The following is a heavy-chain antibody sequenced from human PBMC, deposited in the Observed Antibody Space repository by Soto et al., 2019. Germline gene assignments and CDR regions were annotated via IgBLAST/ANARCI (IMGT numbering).Heavy chain of an antibody. V-gene: IGHV4-59*08. J-gene: IGHJ4*02. Sequence: SETQSLTSTVSGGSISSYYWSWIRQPPGKGLEWIGYIYYSGSTNYNPSLKSRVTISVDTSKNQFSLKLSSVTAADTAVYYCARGDGDYHDGNGYLGRHWGQGTRVTVSS. CDR1: GGSISSYY. CDR3: ARGDGDYHDGNGYLGRH. CDR2: IYYSGST. D-gene: IGHD3-22*01.